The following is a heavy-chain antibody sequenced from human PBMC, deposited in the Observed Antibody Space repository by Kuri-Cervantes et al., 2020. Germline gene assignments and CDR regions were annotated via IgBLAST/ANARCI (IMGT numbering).Heavy chain of an antibody. V-gene: IGHV1-69*13. CDR3: ARGRLLLWASLRGELYYMDV. Sequence: SVKVSCKASGYTFTSYAISWVRQAPGQGLEWMGGIIPIFGTANYAQKFQGRVTITADESTSTAYMELSSLRSEDTAVYYCARGRLLLWASLRGELYYMDVWGKGTTVTVSS. D-gene: IGHD3-10*01. CDR1: GYTFTSYA. J-gene: IGHJ6*03. CDR2: IIPIFGTA.